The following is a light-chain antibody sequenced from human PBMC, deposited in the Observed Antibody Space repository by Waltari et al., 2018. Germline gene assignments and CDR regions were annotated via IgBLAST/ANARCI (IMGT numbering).Light chain of an antibody. Sequence: QSALTQPASVSGSPGQSITISCTGISSDVGDYNYVSWYQQHPGKAPKLMIFEVSNRTSGVSNRFSGSKSGNTASLTISGLQAEDEADYYCSSYASSSTLVFATGTKVIVL. CDR1: SSDVGDYNY. V-gene: IGLV2-14*01. J-gene: IGLJ1*01. CDR3: SSYASSSTLV. CDR2: EVS.